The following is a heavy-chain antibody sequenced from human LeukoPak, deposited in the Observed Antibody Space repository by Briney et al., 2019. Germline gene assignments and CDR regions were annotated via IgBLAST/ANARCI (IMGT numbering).Heavy chain of an antibody. D-gene: IGHD3-22*01. CDR1: GGSISSYY. V-gene: IGHV4-59*01. CDR2: IYYSGST. CDR3: ARDLGYDSSGYYL. J-gene: IGHJ4*02. Sequence: SETLSLTCTVSGGSISSYYWSWIRQPPGKGLEWIGYIYYSGSTNYNPSLKSRVTILVDTSKNQFSLKLSSVTAADTAVYYCARDLGYDSSGYYLWGQGTLVTVSS.